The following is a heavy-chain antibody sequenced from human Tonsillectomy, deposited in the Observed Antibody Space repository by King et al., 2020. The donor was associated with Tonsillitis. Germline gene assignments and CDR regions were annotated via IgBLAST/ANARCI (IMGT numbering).Heavy chain of an antibody. V-gene: IGHV4-39*01. D-gene: IGHD2-8*01. Sequence: QLQESGPGLVKPSETLSLTCTVSGGSISSSSYYWGWIRQPPGKGLEWIGSIYYSGSTYYNPSLKSRVTISVDTSKNQFSLKLSSVTAADTAVYYCARHEGCTNGVCYNWGAYWYFDLWGRGTWSLSPQ. CDR1: GGSISSSSYY. CDR3: ARHEGCTNGVCYNWGAYWYFDL. J-gene: IGHJ2*01. CDR2: IYYSGST.